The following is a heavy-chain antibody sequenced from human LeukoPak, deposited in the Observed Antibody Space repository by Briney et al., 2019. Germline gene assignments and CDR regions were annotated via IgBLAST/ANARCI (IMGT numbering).Heavy chain of an antibody. V-gene: IGHV4-59*08. CDR1: GGSITTHY. J-gene: IGHJ5*02. D-gene: IGHD4-17*01. CDR2: IDYSGGT. Sequence: SETLSLTCTVSGGSITTHYWSWIRQPPGKGLEWIGYIDYSGGTNYNPSLKRGVTISVDTSKNQFSLRLSSVTAADTAVYYCARMTTLTYRLRSWGQGTLVTVSS. CDR3: ARMTTLTYRLRS.